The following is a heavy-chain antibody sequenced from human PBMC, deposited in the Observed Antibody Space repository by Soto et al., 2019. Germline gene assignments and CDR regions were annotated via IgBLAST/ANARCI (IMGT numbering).Heavy chain of an antibody. D-gene: IGHD1-26*01. CDR3: ARDGGRHSGGIDY. CDR1: GGTFSSYS. Sequence: QVQLVQSGAEVKKPGSSVKVSCKASGGTFSSYSINWVRQAPGQGLEWMGEIIPIVGTANYAQKFQGRVTIPADESTSTAYMELSSLRSEDTAVYYCARDGGRHSGGIDYWGQGTLVTVSS. CDR2: IIPIVGTA. J-gene: IGHJ4*02. V-gene: IGHV1-69*01.